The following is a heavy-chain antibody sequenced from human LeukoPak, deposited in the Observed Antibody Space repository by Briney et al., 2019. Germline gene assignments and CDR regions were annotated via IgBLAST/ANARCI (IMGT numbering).Heavy chain of an antibody. V-gene: IGHV3-23*01. Sequence: GGSLRLSCAASGFTFSSYAMSWVRQAPEKGLEWVSAISGSGGSIYYADSVKGRFTISRDNSKNTLYLQMNSLRAEDTAVYYCAKGTTIFGVVITLDYWGQGTLVTVSS. D-gene: IGHD3-3*01. CDR3: AKGTTIFGVVITLDY. CDR2: ISGSGGSI. J-gene: IGHJ4*02. CDR1: GFTFSSYA.